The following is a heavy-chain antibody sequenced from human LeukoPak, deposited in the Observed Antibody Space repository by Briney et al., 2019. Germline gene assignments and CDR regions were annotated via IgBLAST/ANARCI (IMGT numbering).Heavy chain of an antibody. J-gene: IGHJ4*02. CDR3: ARQSRSSTHYFDY. D-gene: IGHD6-13*01. V-gene: IGHV4-59*08. Sequence: SETLSLTCTVSGGSISSYYWSWIRQPPGKGLEWIGYIYYSGSTNYNPSLKSRVTISVDTSKNQFSLKLSSVTAADTAVYYCARQSRSSTHYFDYWGQGTLVTVSS. CDR1: GGSISSYY. CDR2: IYYSGST.